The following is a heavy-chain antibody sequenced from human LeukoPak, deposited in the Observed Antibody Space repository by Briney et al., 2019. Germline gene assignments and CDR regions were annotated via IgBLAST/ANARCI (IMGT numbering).Heavy chain of an antibody. V-gene: IGHV3-7*01. J-gene: IGHJ4*02. CDR3: ARDVNWGHFDY. D-gene: IGHD7-27*01. Sequence: GGSLRLSCAASGLTFGTYWMAWVRQGPGKGLEWVASIREDGSDYVASMKGRFAISRNNAKNSVYLQMNSLRAEDTAVYYCARDVNWGHFDYWGQGTLVTVSS. CDR2: IREDGS. CDR1: GLTFGTYW.